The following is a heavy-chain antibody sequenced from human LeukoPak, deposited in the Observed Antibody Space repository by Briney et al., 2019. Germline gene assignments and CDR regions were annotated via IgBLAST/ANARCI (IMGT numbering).Heavy chain of an antibody. D-gene: IGHD6-13*01. Sequence: ASVKVSCKASGYSFVGYGITWVRQAPGQGLEWMGWFNPENGNTNYAQKVQGRVIMTADTSTSTSYMELRSLGSDDTAVYYCAREHSSSWDQFDYWGQGTLVTVSS. CDR1: GYSFVGYG. CDR2: FNPENGNT. V-gene: IGHV1-18*01. J-gene: IGHJ4*02. CDR3: AREHSSSWDQFDY.